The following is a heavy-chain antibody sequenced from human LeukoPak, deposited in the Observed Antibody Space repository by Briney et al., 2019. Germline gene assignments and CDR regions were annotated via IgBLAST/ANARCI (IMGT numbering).Heavy chain of an antibody. CDR3: ARHGFWSGYNYVLDY. Sequence: SETLSHTCAVSGYSISSGFYWGWIRQPPGKGLEWIGTIYHSGSTYYNPSLKSRVTISVDTSKNQFSLKLSSVTAADTAVYYCARHGFWSGYNYVLDYWGQGTLVAVSS. D-gene: IGHD3-3*01. CDR2: IYHSGST. J-gene: IGHJ4*02. CDR1: GYSISSGFY. V-gene: IGHV4-38-2*01.